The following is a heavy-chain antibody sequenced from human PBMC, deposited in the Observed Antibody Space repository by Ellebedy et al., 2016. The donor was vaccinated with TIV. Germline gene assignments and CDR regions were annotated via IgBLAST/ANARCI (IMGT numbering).Heavy chain of an antibody. CDR1: GFSFSNFW. V-gene: IGHV3-7*01. Sequence: PGGSLRLSCAAWGFSFSNFWMSWVRQAPGKGLEWVAHIKTDGSETYYVDSVKGRFTISRENAKSALFLQMDGLRVDDSAVYYCVGFGVFNLWGQGAPVTVSS. D-gene: IGHD3-3*01. CDR2: IKTDGSET. J-gene: IGHJ5*02. CDR3: VGFGVFNL.